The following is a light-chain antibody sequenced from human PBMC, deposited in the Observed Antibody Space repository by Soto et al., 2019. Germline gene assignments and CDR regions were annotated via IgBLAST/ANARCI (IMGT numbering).Light chain of an antibody. V-gene: IGKV1-5*03. J-gene: IGKJ1*01. CDR1: QSIIRW. CDR3: QQYATFYRT. CDR2: EAS. Sequence: DIPMTQSPSTLSASVGDRVAITCRASQSIIRWLAWYQQKPGKAPKLLIYEASSLASGVPSRFSGSGSGTEFTLTITSLQPDDFATYYCQQYATFYRTFGQGTEVEFK.